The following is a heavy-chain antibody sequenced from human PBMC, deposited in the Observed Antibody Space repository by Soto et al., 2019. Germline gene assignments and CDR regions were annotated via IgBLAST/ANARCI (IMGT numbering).Heavy chain of an antibody. J-gene: IGHJ6*02. D-gene: IGHD2-2*01. CDR3: ARDLLPAAPPDYYYYYYGMDV. V-gene: IGHV3-33*01. CDR1: GFTFSSYG. Sequence: GGSLRLSCAASGFTFSSYGMHWVRQAPGKGLEWVAVIWYDGSNKYYADSVKGRFTISRDNSKNTLYLQMNSLRAEDTAAYYCARDLLPAAPPDYYYYYYGMDVWGQGTTVTVSS. CDR2: IWYDGSNK.